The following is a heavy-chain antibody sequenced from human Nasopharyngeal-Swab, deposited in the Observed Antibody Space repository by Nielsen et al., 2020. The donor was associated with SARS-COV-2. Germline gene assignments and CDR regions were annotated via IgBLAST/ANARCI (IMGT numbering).Heavy chain of an antibody. J-gene: IGHJ3*02. CDR2: IYPGDSDT. D-gene: IGHD2-15*01. CDR3: ARRVVVVAATEDAFDI. V-gene: IGHV5-51*01. CDR1: GYSFTSYW. Sequence: GGSLRLSCKGSGYSFTSYWIGWVRQMPGKCLEWMGIIYPGDSDTRYSPSFQGQVTISADKSISTAYLQWSSLKASDTAMYYCARRVVVVAATEDAFDIWGQGTTVTVSS.